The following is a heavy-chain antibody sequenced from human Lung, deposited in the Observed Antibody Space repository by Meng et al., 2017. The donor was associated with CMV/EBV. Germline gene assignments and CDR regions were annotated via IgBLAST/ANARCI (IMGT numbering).Heavy chain of an antibody. CDR2: INVYSGGT. CDR3: ARVYCGGNCSFDY. J-gene: IGHJ4*02. Sequence: SXXVSXKASGYTFTDYYLHWVRQAPGQGLEWMAWINVYSGGTNSAQKFQGRVALTRDTSIRTAYMELSSLRSDDTAVYYCARVYCGGNCSFDYWGQGKLVTVSS. CDR1: GYTFTDYY. D-gene: IGHD2-21*01. V-gene: IGHV1-2*02.